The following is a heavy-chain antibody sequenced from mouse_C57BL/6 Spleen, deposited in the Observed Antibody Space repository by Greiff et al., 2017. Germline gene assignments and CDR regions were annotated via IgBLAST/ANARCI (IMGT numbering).Heavy chain of an antibody. V-gene: IGHV1-64*01. D-gene: IGHD2-2*01. CDR2: IHPNSGST. J-gene: IGHJ3*01. CDR1: GYTFTSYW. CDR3: GWDYGYDEAY. Sequence: QVQLQQPGAELVKPGASVKLSCKASGYTFTSYWMHWVKQRPGQGLEWIGMIHPNSGSTNYNEKFKSKATLTVDKPSSTAYMQLSSLTSEAAAVYYCGWDYGYDEAYWGQGTLVTVSA.